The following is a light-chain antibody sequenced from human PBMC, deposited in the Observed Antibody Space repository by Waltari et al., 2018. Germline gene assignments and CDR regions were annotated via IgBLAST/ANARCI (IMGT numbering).Light chain of an antibody. CDR2: DPN. V-gene: IGLV8-61*01. J-gene: IGLJ3*02. Sequence: QTVVTQEPSLSVSPGGTVTLTCGLSSCSVSTTYSPSWYQQAPGQAPRTLIFDPNTRSSGVPDRFSGSILDNKAALTITGAQADDESDYYCVLSMGSGIWVFGGGTKLTVL. CDR3: VLSMGSGIWV. CDR1: SCSVSTTYS.